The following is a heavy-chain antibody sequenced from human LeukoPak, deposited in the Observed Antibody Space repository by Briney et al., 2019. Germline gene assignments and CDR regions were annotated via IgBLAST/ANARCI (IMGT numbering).Heavy chain of an antibody. D-gene: IGHD3-22*01. Sequence: RGESLQMSCKGSGYSFSNYWIAWVRRMPGKGLEWMGIIFPGDTYTKYSPSFQGQVTISADKSINTAYLQWSSLTASDTAIYYCARLTDYYDSSGYYRNYNWFDPWGQGTLVTVSS. CDR3: ARLTDYYDSSGYYRNYNWFDP. V-gene: IGHV5-51*01. CDR2: IFPGDTYT. J-gene: IGHJ5*02. CDR1: GYSFSNYW.